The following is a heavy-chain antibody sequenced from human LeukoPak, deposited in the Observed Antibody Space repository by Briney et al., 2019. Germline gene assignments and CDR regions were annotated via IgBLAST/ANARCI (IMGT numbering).Heavy chain of an antibody. V-gene: IGHV5-51*01. CDR1: GYSFANYF. J-gene: IGHJ6*02. Sequence: GESQKISCKGSGYSFANYFIAWVRQMPGKGLEWMGIIYPGDSDTRYSPSFQGQVTISADKSINTAYLQWSSLKASDTAMYYCARRRLANKKYYYYYYGLDVWGQGTTVTVSS. CDR2: IYPGDSDT. D-gene: IGHD3-9*01. CDR3: ARRRLANKKYYYYYYGLDV.